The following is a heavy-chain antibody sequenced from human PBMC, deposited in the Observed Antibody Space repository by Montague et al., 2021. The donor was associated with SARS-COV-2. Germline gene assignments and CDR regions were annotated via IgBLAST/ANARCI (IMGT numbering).Heavy chain of an antibody. CDR3: ARMDILTAYPDDY. V-gene: IGHV3-23*01. D-gene: IGHD3-9*01. CDR1: GFSFSFYA. Sequence: SLRLSCAASGFSFSFYAMSWVRQAPGKGLEWVSGIRGSGGSTYYADSVKGRFTISRDNSKNTLYLQMSSLRAGDTAVYYCARMDILTAYPDDYWGQGTLVAV. J-gene: IGHJ4*02. CDR2: IRGSGGST.